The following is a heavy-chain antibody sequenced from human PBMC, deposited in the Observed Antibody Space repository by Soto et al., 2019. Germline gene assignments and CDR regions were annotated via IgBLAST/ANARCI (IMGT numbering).Heavy chain of an antibody. Sequence: QLQLQESGSGVVKTSETLSLTCTVSGASISYGGFSWSWIRHSPGKGLEGIGYISHLENTYLHPSFKSRLTMSIDRTRNQFSLRLSSVAAADMAVYYWARGGGYDSFDYWGQGVLVTVSS. J-gene: IGHJ4*02. CDR3: ARGGGYDSFDY. D-gene: IGHD5-12*01. V-gene: IGHV4-30-2*06. CDR1: GASISYGGFS. CDR2: ISHLENT.